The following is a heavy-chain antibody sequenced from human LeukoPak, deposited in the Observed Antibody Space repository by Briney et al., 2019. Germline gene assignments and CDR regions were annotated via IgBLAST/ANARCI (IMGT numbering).Heavy chain of an antibody. J-gene: IGHJ4*02. Sequence: PSETLSLTSSVSGGSIDNTNYYWAWVRQPPGKDLEWFGLIYFGGSTFYNPSLKSRLTMSIDTSKDHLSLNINAVAAADTAVYYCARLPVYFGKGYFDLWGRGTLVTVSS. V-gene: IGHV4-39*02. CDR1: GGSIDNTNYY. CDR2: IYFGGST. CDR3: ARLPVYFGKGYFDL. D-gene: IGHD1-14*01.